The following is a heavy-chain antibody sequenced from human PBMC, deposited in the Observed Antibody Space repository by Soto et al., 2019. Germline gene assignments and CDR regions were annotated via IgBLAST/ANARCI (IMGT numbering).Heavy chain of an antibody. CDR3: GRVPGYEVDY. J-gene: IGHJ4*02. D-gene: IGHD2-2*01. CDR1: GYTFTSYG. Sequence: QVQLVQSGAEVKKPGASVKVSCKASGYTFTSYGISWVRQAPGHGLAWMGWISAYNGNTNYAQNLQGRVTMTTYTSTSTASMVLSILRSDDCGVYSLGRVPGYEVDYRGQGTLVTISS. V-gene: IGHV1-18*01. CDR2: ISAYNGNT.